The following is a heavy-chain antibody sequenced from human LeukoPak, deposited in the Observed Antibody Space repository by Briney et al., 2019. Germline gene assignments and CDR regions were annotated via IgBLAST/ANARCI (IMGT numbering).Heavy chain of an antibody. J-gene: IGHJ6*02. Sequence: GGSLRLSCAASGFTFSSYAMSWVRQAPGKGLEWVSVIYSGGSTYYADSVKGRFTISRDNSKNTLYLQMNSLRAEDTAVYYCASSIGDVYYYYGMDVWGQGTTVTVSS. V-gene: IGHV3-66*01. CDR3: ASSIGDVYYYYGMDV. CDR1: GFTFSSYA. D-gene: IGHD2/OR15-2a*01. CDR2: IYSGGST.